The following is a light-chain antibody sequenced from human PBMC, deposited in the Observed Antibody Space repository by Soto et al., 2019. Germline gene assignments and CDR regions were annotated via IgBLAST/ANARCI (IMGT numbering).Light chain of an antibody. Sequence: EVVLTQSPATLSLSPGERATLSCRASQNVGIYLAWYQQKPGQAPRLLIYDASNRATGIPARFSGSGSGTDFTLTISSLQAEDVAVYYCQQYYSTPPTFGGGTTVDIK. CDR1: QNVGIY. J-gene: IGKJ4*01. CDR3: QQYYSTPPT. V-gene: IGKV3-11*01. CDR2: DAS.